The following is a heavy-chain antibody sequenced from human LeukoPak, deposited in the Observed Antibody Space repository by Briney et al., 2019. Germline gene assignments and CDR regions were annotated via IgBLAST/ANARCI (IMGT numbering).Heavy chain of an antibody. V-gene: IGHV1-24*01. J-gene: IGHJ4*02. CDR3: AREIGLYYFDY. Sequence: ASVKVSCKVSGYSLTELSMHWVRQAPGKGLEWMGGFSPEDAETMYSQEFQGRVTMTEDTSTDTAYLELSSLRSEDTAVYYCAREIGLYYFDYWGQGTLVTVSS. CDR2: FSPEDAET. CDR1: GYSLTELS.